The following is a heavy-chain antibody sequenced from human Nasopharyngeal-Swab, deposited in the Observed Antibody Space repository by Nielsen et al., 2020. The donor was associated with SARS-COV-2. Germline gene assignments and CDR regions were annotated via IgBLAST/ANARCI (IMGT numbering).Heavy chain of an antibody. CDR3: ASSPYDFWSGYRFDY. Sequence: RQAPGKGLEWIGYIYYSGSTNYSPSLKSRVTISVDTSKNQFSLKLSSVTAADTAVYYCASSPYDFWSGYRFDYWGQGTLVTVSS. J-gene: IGHJ4*02. D-gene: IGHD3-3*01. CDR2: IYYSGST. V-gene: IGHV4-59*01.